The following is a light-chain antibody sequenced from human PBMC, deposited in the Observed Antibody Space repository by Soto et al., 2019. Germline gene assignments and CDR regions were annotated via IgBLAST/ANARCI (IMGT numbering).Light chain of an antibody. CDR1: QSVSSSY. J-gene: IGKJ2*01. Sequence: EIVLTQSPGTLSLSPGERATLSCRASQSVSSSYLAWYQQKPGQAPRLLIYGASSRATGIPDRFSGSGSGTGFTLTISRLEPEDFAVYFCQQYGSSPPFTVGQGTKL. V-gene: IGKV3-20*01. CDR3: QQYGSSPPFT. CDR2: GAS.